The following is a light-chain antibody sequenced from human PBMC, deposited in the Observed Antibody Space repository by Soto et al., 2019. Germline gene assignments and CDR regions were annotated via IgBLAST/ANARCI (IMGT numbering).Light chain of an antibody. CDR3: QYCDYLPL. CDR2: GAS. CDR1: HDISNY. Sequence: DIQMTQSPSSLSASVGDRVTXTCQASHDISNYLNWYQHKPGKAPKLLIYGASNLETGVPSRFSGSGSGTDFTFTISSLQPEDIATYYCQYCDYLPLFGPGTTVDLK. V-gene: IGKV1-33*01. J-gene: IGKJ3*01.